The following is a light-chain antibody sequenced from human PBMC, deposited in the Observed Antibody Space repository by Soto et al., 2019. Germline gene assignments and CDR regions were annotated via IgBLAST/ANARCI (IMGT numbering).Light chain of an antibody. J-gene: IGKJ4*01. CDR1: QSVSSY. CDR2: DAS. Sequence: EIVLTQSPATLSLSPGERATLSCRASQSVSSYLAWYQQKPGQAPRLLIYDASNRATGIPARFSGSGSGTDFTLTISRLEPEDFAVYYCQQRSNWPPGLTVGGGTKVEIK. CDR3: QQRSNWPPGLT. V-gene: IGKV3-11*01.